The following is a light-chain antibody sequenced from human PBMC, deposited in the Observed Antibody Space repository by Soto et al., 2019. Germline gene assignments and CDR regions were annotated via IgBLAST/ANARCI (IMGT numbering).Light chain of an antibody. Sequence: EVVSTQSPATLSLSPGERATLSCRASQSVTTYLAWYQQKPGQPPRLLIYDASNRATGIPARFSGSGSGVDFTLTISSLEPEDFAVYYCQQRSNWPITFGQGTRLEIK. CDR1: QSVTTY. CDR2: DAS. CDR3: QQRSNWPIT. V-gene: IGKV3-11*01. J-gene: IGKJ5*01.